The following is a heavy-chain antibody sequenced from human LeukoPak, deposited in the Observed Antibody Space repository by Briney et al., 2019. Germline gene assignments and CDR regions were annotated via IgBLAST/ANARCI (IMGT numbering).Heavy chain of an antibody. D-gene: IGHD3-22*01. J-gene: IGHJ4*02. CDR2: IIPIFGTT. CDR3: ARRWPHSSGYYLFDY. V-gene: IGHV1-69*05. CDR1: GGTFSSHG. Sequence: SVKVSCKASGGTFSSHGFSWVRQAPGQGLEWMGGIIPIFGTTNYAQKFQGRVTITTDDSTSTGYMELSSLRSEDTAVYYCARRWPHSSGYYLFDYWGEGTLVTVSS.